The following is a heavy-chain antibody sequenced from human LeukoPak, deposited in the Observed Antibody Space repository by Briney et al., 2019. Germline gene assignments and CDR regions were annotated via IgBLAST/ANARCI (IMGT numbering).Heavy chain of an antibody. Sequence: PSQTLSLTCTVSGGSISSGSYYWSWIRQPAGKGLEWIGRIYTSGSTSYNPSLRSRVTISVDKSKNQFFLKLSSVTATDPAVYYCARRVHSSSWSSYFDYWGQETLVTVSS. CDR2: IYTSGST. D-gene: IGHD6-13*01. J-gene: IGHJ4*02. CDR3: ARRVHSSSWSSYFDY. CDR1: GGSISSGSYY. V-gene: IGHV4-61*02.